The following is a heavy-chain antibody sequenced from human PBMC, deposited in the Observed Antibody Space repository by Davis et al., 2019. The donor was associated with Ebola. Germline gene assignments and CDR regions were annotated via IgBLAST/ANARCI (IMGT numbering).Heavy chain of an antibody. V-gene: IGHV5-51*01. Sequence: PAGSLTLSCKGSGHSFTGHWIGWVRQMPGKGLEWMGIIYPGDSDTRYSPSFQGQVTISADKSISTAYLQWSSLKASDTAMYYCASTRIAARRGVGYFQHWGQGTLVTVSS. CDR3: ASTRIAARRGVGYFQH. D-gene: IGHD6-6*01. CDR2: IYPGDSDT. CDR1: GHSFTGHW. J-gene: IGHJ1*01.